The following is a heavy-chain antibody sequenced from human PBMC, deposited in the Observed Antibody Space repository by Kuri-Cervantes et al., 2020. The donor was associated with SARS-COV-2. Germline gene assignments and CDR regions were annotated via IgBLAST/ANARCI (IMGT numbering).Heavy chain of an antibody. CDR1: GGSFSNHY. CDR3: ARQDYGDTEFDP. J-gene: IGHJ5*02. CDR2: INRSGST. V-gene: IGHV4-34*01. D-gene: IGHD4-17*01. Sequence: SETLSLTCAVYGGSFSNHYWSWVRQPPEKGLEWIGEINRSGSTYYNPSLKSRVTISVDTSKNQFSLKLSSVTAADTAVYYCARQDYGDTEFDPWGQGVLVTVSS.